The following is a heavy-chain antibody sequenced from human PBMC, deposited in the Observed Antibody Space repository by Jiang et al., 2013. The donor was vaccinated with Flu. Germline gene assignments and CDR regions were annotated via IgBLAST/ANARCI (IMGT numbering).Heavy chain of an antibody. J-gene: IGHJ4*02. V-gene: IGHV4-4*07. D-gene: IGHD3-22*01. CDR3: ARDIGDSSGYYQDY. CDR2: IYTTGST. CDR1: GVSISTYS. Sequence: GLVKPSETLSLTCAVSGVSISTYSWSWIRQPAGRRLEWIGRIYTTGSTNYNPSLKSRATMSVDTSKNQLSLKLSSVTAADTAVYYCARDIGDSSGYYQDYWGQGTLVTVSS.